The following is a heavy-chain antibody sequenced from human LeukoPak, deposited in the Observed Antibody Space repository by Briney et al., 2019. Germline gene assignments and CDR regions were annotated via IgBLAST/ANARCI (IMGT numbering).Heavy chain of an antibody. J-gene: IGHJ4*02. D-gene: IGHD5-12*01. CDR3: TTKVIRGNSGDDYDD. CDR2: ISSDGNDK. CDR1: GVTFSSYG. V-gene: IGHV3-30*03. Sequence: GGSLRLSCATSGVTFSSYGMHWVRQAPGKGLEWVALISSDGNDKLYGDSVKGRFTISRDDSKSTLYLQMNSLRAEDTAVYYCTTKVIRGNSGDDYDDWGQGTLVTVSS.